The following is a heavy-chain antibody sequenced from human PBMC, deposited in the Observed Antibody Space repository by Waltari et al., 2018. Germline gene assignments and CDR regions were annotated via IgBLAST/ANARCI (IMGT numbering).Heavy chain of an antibody. CDR3: ARLYSSSRDFDY. Sequence: EVQLVESGGGLIQPGGSLRLSCAASGFTFSSYEMNWVRQAPGKGLAWVSYISSSGSTIYYADSVKGRFTISRDNAKNSLYLQMNSLRAEDTAVYYCARLYSSSRDFDYWGQGTLVTVSS. CDR2: ISSSGSTI. D-gene: IGHD6-13*01. J-gene: IGHJ4*02. CDR1: GFTFSSYE. V-gene: IGHV3-48*03.